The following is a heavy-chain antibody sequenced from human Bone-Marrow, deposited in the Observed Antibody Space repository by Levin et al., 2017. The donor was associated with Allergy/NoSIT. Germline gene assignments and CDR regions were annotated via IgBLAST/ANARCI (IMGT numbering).Heavy chain of an antibody. J-gene: IGHJ4*02. Sequence: ASVKVSCAAAGFTFSNFGMSWVRQAPGKGLEWVASISGSGGTTYYADAVKGRSTISRDKSKNTVFLQMNSLRGEDSAIYYCAKGVVVMEFGGNPYYFDYWGQGTRVTVSS. D-gene: IGHD2-15*01. CDR2: ISGSGGTT. CDR3: AKGVVVMEFGGNPYYFDY. CDR1: GFTFSNFG. V-gene: IGHV3-23*01.